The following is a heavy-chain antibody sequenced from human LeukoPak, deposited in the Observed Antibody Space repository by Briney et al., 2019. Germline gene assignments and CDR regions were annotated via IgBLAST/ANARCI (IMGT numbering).Heavy chain of an antibody. CDR1: GGSFSGYY. CDR3: ARTDHCSGGSCYSPNYYMDV. V-gene: IGHV4-34*01. CDR2: INHSGST. J-gene: IGHJ6*03. Sequence: SETLSLTCAVYGGSFSGYYWSWIRQPPGKGLEWIGEINHSGSTNYNPSLKSRVTISVDTSKNQFSLKLSSVTAADTAMYYCARTDHCSGGSCYSPNYYMDVWGKGTTVTVSS. D-gene: IGHD2-15*01.